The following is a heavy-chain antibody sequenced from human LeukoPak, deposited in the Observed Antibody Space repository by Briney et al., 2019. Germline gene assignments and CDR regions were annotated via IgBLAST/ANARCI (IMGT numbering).Heavy chain of an antibody. D-gene: IGHD1-26*01. V-gene: IGHV1-46*01. Sequence: ASVKVSFKASGYTFTSDYMNWVRQAPGQGLEWMGIVHSSGGVIKYAQEFQDRLTVTRDTSTSTIYMELSSLRSEDTAVYYCAGSSHQRNWFDPWGQGTLVIVSS. CDR2: VHSSGGVI. CDR3: AGSSHQRNWFDP. J-gene: IGHJ5*02. CDR1: GYTFTSDY.